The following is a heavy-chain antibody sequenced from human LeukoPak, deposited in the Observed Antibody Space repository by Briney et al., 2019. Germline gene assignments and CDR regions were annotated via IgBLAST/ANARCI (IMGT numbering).Heavy chain of an antibody. CDR1: GFTFRNSA. V-gene: IGHV3-23*01. J-gene: IGHJ4*02. D-gene: IGHD5-12*01. Sequence: TGGSLRLSCAASGFTFRNSAMTWVRQAPGKGLEWVSTISGFGESTFYADSVKGRFTSSRDNPKNTLYLQMNGLRVEDTAVYYCAKDMQTWPRFPDYWGQGTLVTVSS. CDR3: AKDMQTWPRFPDY. CDR2: ISGFGEST.